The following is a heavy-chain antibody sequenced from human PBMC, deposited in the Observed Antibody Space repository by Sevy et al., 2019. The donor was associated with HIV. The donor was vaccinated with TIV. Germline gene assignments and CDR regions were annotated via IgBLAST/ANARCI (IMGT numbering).Heavy chain of an antibody. CDR1: GFTFSTYS. V-gene: IGHV3-30*04. CDR3: ARCEPGYSEYWYFDV. Sequence: GGSLRLSCAASGFTFSTYSMRWVRQAPGKGLEWVAHISQDGRKKYYGDSVRGRFTISRDNSRNTLYVQMNSLRAEDTAVYYCARCEPGYSEYWYFDVWGKGTLVTVSS. CDR2: ISQDGRKK. D-gene: IGHD1-26*01. J-gene: IGHJ4*03.